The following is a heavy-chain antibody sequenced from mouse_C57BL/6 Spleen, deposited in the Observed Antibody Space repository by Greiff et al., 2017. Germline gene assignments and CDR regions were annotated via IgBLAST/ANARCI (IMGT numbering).Heavy chain of an antibody. CDR2: LNPNYGTT. CDR3: ARAEYYCSSPFAY. D-gene: IGHD1-1*01. J-gene: IGHJ3*01. Sequence: VQLQQSGPELVKPGASVKISCKASGYSFTDYNMHWVKQSTGKSLEWIGVLNPNYGTTSYNQKFKGKATLTVDQSSSTAYMQLNSLTSEDSAVYYCARAEYYCSSPFAYWGQGTLVTVSA. V-gene: IGHV1-39*01. CDR1: GYSFTDYN.